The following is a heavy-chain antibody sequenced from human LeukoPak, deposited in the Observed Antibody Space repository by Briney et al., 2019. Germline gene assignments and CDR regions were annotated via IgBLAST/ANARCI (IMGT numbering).Heavy chain of an antibody. CDR3: ARADYSSSSEVIDY. Sequence: GASVKVSCKASGYTFTGYYMHWVRQAPGQGLEWMGWINPNSGGTNYAQKFRGRVTMTRDTSISTAYMELSRLRSDDTAVYYCARADYSSSSEVIDYWGQGTLVTVSS. J-gene: IGHJ4*02. V-gene: IGHV1-2*02. CDR2: INPNSGGT. D-gene: IGHD6-6*01. CDR1: GYTFTGYY.